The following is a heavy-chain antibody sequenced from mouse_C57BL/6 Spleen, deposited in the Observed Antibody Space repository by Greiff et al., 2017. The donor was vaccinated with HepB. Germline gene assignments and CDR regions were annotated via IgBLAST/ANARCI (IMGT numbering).Heavy chain of an antibody. CDR3: ARRAGYYSIDY. Sequence: QVQLQQPGAELVKPGASVKLSCKASGYTFTSYWMQWVKQRPGQGLEWIGEIDPSDSYTNYNQKFKGKATLTEDTSSSTAYMQLSSLTSEDSAVYYCARRAGYYSIDYWGQGTTLTVSS. D-gene: IGHD2-3*01. V-gene: IGHV1-50*01. CDR1: GYTFTSYW. J-gene: IGHJ2*01. CDR2: IDPSDSYT.